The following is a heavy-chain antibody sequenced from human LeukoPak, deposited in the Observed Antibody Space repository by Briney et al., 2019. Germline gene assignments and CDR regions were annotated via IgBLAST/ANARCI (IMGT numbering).Heavy chain of an antibody. J-gene: IGHJ5*02. CDR3: TTGGASIVVVPHGWFDP. CDR1: GFTFSSYS. Sequence: GGSLRLSCAASGFTFSSYSMNWVRQAPGKGLEWVSSISSSSSYIYYADSVKGRFTISRDNAKNSLYLQMNSLKTEDTAVYYCTTGGASIVVVPHGWFDPWGQGTLVTVSS. D-gene: IGHD2-2*01. V-gene: IGHV3-21*03. CDR2: ISSSSSYI.